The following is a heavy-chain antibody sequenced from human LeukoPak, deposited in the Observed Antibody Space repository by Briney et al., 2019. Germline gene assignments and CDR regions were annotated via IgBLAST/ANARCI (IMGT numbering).Heavy chain of an antibody. D-gene: IGHD2-15*01. CDR1: GFTFSSYW. CDR2: IKQDGSEK. Sequence: GGTLRLSCAASGFTFSSYWMSWVRQAPGKGLEWVANIKQDGSEKYYVDSVKGRFTISRDNARNSVYLQMNSLRDEDTAVYFCARVLGVAQFYYYYMDVWGKGTTVTVSS. J-gene: IGHJ6*03. CDR3: ARVLGVAQFYYYYMDV. V-gene: IGHV3-7*01.